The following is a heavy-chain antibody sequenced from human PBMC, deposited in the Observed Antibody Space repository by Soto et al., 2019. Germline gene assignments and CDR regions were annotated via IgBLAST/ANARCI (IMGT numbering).Heavy chain of an antibody. CDR2: ITWNSGNI. CDR1: GFTFDDYA. D-gene: IGHD2-15*01. Sequence: VQLVESGGGLVRPGRSLRLSCTASGFTFDDYAMHWVRQAPGRGLEWVSGITWNSGNIAYVDSVKGRFTIARDDDNNSLYLQMNSLRPEDTALYYCVKDSYADFHRVLSTAEYFFDYWGHGTLVTVSS. CDR3: VKDSYADFHRVLSTAEYFFDY. V-gene: IGHV3-9*01. J-gene: IGHJ4*01.